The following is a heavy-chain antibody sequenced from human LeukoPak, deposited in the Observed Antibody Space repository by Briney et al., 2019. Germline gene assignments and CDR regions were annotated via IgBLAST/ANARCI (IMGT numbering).Heavy chain of an antibody. Sequence: SETLSLTCTVSGGSISSYYWSWIRQPPGKGLEWIGYIYYSGSTNYNPSLKSRVTIPVDTSKNQFSLKLSSVTAADTAVYYCARVNVDIVATITGGYYYFDYWGQGTLVTVSS. CDR3: ARVNVDIVATITGGYYYFDY. J-gene: IGHJ4*02. CDR1: GGSISSYY. D-gene: IGHD5-12*01. CDR2: IYYSGST. V-gene: IGHV4-59*01.